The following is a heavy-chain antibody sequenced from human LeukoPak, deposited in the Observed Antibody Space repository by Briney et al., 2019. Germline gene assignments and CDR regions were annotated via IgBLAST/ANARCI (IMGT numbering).Heavy chain of an antibody. CDR2: TRNKADSYTT. D-gene: IGHD3-22*01. CDR3: ARVNSGGYYYFDY. CDR1: GFTFSDYY. Sequence: PGGSLRLSCAASGFTFSDYYMDWVRQAPGKGLEWVGRTRNKADSYTTEYAASVQGRFTISRDDSKNSLFLQMNSLKTEDTAVYYCARVNSGGYYYFDYWGQGTLVTVSS. J-gene: IGHJ4*02. V-gene: IGHV3-72*01.